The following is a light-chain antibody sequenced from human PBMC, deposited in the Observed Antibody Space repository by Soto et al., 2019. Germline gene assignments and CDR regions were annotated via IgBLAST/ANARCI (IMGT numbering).Light chain of an antibody. J-gene: IGKJ1*01. V-gene: IGKV3-20*01. CDR1: QSVSSSY. CDR3: QQYGGT. CDR2: GAS. Sequence: EIVLTQSPGTLSLSPGERATLSCRASQSVSSSYLAWYQQKPGQAPRLLIYGASSRATGIPDRFSGSGSGTDFTLTISRLEPEDFAVYYCQQYGGTF.